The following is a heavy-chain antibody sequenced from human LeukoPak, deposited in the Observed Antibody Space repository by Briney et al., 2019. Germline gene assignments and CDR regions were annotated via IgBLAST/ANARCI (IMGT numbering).Heavy chain of an antibody. CDR3: ARLRDFGGLFFYYYMDV. D-gene: IGHD3-10*01. V-gene: IGHV4-39*02. Sequence: KTSETLSLTCSVSGVSTGSQDFYWAWIRQPPGKGLEWIGNIYHTGSAYYSAALKSRVTISIDTSRDHFSLGLTSLTAADTAVYYCARLRDFGGLFFYYYMDVWGEGATVTVSS. CDR2: IYHTGSA. CDR1: GVSTGSQDFY. J-gene: IGHJ6*03.